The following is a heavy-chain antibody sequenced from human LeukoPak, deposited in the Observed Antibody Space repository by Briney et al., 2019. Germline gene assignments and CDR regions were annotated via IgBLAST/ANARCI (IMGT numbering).Heavy chain of an antibody. V-gene: IGHV4-59*01. J-gene: IGHJ4*02. D-gene: IGHD6-13*01. Sequence: SETLSLTCTVSGGSISSYYWSWIRQPPGKGLEWIGYISYSGSTNYNPSLKSRVTISVDTSKNQFSLKLSSVTAADTAIYYCARLYSSSLGRVYDYWGQGTLVTVSS. CDR3: ARLYSSSLGRVYDY. CDR1: GGSISSYY. CDR2: ISYSGST.